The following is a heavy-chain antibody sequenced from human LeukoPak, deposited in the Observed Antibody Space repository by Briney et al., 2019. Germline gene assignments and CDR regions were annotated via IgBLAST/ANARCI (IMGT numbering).Heavy chain of an antibody. Sequence: GGSLRLSCAASGFTFSSYSMHWVRQAPGKGLEWVAFIRYDGSNKYYADSVKGRFTISRDNSKNTLYLQMNSLRAEDTAVYYCARDTYTAMVYWGQGTLVTVSS. CDR3: ARDTYTAMVY. CDR2: IRYDGSNK. V-gene: IGHV3-30*02. CDR1: GFTFSSYS. J-gene: IGHJ4*02. D-gene: IGHD5-18*01.